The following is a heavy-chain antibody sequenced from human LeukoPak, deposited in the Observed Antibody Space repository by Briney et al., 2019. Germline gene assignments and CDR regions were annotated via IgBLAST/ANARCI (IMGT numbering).Heavy chain of an antibody. CDR2: INPNSGGT. V-gene: IGHV1-2*02. Sequence: ASVKVSCKASGYAFTGYYMHWVRQAPGQGLEWMGWINPNSGGTNYAQKFQGRVTMTRDTSISTAYMEPSRLRSDDTAVYYCARDEVEQWLVLVVHYGMDVWGQGTTVTVSS. CDR1: GYAFTGYY. D-gene: IGHD6-19*01. CDR3: ARDEVEQWLVLVVHYGMDV. J-gene: IGHJ6*02.